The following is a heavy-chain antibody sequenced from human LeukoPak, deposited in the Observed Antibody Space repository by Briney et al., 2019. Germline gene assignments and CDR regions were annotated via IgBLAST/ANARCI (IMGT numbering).Heavy chain of an antibody. Sequence: SETLSLTCTVSGGSISSYYWSWIRQPPGKGLEWIGYIYYSGSTNYNPSLKSRVTISVDTSKNQFSLKLSPVTAADTAVYYCASTYYDSSGSILDFDYWGQGTLVTVSS. CDR3: ASTYYDSSGSILDFDY. V-gene: IGHV4-59*08. D-gene: IGHD3-22*01. CDR1: GGSISSYY. CDR2: IYYSGST. J-gene: IGHJ4*02.